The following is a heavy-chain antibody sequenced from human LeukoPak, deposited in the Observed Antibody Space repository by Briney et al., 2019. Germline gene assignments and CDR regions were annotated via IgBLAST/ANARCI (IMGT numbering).Heavy chain of an antibody. V-gene: IGHV3-66*02. CDR3: ARDSHKLHSSAYFYFFDY. D-gene: IGHD3-22*01. Sequence: GGSLRLSRAASGFTVSSDYMGWVRQAPGKGLEYASIIYGGGDTFYADSVKGRFTISRDNSKNTLYLQMNSLRAEDTAVYYCARDSHKLHSSAYFYFFDYWGQGTLVSVSS. CDR1: GFTVSSDY. J-gene: IGHJ4*02. CDR2: IYGGGDT.